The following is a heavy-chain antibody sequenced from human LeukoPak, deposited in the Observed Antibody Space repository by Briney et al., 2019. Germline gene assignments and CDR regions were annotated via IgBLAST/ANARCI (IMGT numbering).Heavy chain of an antibody. CDR1: GFSFSNYE. CDR3: AKDRRAAVPYYFDY. J-gene: IGHJ4*02. V-gene: IGHV3-48*03. CDR2: ISGSGSTK. D-gene: IGHD6-13*01. Sequence: PGGSLRLSCAASGFSFSNYEMNWVRQAPGRGLEWLSYISGSGSTKYYADSVKGRFTISRDNSKNTLYLQMNSLRAEDTAVYYCAKDRRAAVPYYFDYWGQGTLVTVSS.